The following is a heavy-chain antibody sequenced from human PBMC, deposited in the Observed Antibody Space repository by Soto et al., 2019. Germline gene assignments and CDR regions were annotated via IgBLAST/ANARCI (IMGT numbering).Heavy chain of an antibody. CDR2: ISYRGST. Sequence: SETLSLTCTVSGGSGSSGGYYWSWIRQHPGKGLEWIGYISYRGSTYYNPSLESRVTISVDTSKNQFSPKLSSVTAADTAVYYCARVPLRGVHPAYYYYGLDVWGQGTTVTVSS. CDR1: GGSGSSGGYY. D-gene: IGHD3-10*01. J-gene: IGHJ6*02. CDR3: ARVPLRGVHPAYYYYGLDV. V-gene: IGHV4-31*03.